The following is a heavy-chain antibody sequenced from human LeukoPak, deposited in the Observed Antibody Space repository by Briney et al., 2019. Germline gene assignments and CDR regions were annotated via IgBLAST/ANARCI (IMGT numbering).Heavy chain of an antibody. J-gene: IGHJ4*02. CDR1: GFTFSSFA. Sequence: GGSLRVSCAASGFTFSSFAMSWVRQAPGKGLEWVSTISSSGGSTYYADSVKGRFTISRDNSKSTLYLQMNSLRAEDTAVYYCARGQNVPAWGQGTLVTVSS. CDR2: ISSSGGST. V-gene: IGHV3-23*01. D-gene: IGHD1-1*01. CDR3: ARGQNVPA.